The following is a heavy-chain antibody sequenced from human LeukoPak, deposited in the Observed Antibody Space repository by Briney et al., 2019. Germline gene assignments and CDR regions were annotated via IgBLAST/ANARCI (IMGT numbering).Heavy chain of an antibody. CDR1: GGSISSSSYY. V-gene: IGHV4-39*07. CDR2: TYDSGRT. Sequence: PSETLSLTCTVSGGSISSSSYYWGWIRQPPGKGLEWIGSTYDSGRTYYSPSLKSRVTISVDTSKNKFSLKLSSVTAADTAVYYCARGVELISGFDPWGQGTLVTVSS. D-gene: IGHD1-1*01. CDR3: ARGVELISGFDP. J-gene: IGHJ5*02.